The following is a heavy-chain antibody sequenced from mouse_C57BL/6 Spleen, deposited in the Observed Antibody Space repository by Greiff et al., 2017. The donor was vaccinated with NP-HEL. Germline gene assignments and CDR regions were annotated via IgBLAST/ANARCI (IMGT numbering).Heavy chain of an antibody. D-gene: IGHD2-1*01. Sequence: VKLMESGPELVKPGASVKISCKASGYAFSSSWMNWVKQRPGKGLEWIGRIYPGDGDTNYNGKFKGKATLTADKSSSTAYMQLSSLTSEDSAVYFCARTPYGNYGYFDVWGTGTTVTVSS. CDR3: ARTPYGNYGYFDV. CDR2: IYPGDGDT. V-gene: IGHV1-82*01. CDR1: GYAFSSSW. J-gene: IGHJ1*03.